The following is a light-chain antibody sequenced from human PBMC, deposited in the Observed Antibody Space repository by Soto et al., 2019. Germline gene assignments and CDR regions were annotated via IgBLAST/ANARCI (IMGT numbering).Light chain of an antibody. J-gene: IGKJ5*01. Sequence: ESVLTQSPGALSLSTGEIATLSRRASQSVTSSSLAWYQQKHGQAPRLLMYCASNRATGIPDRFSGSGSGTDFILSISRLAPDGFAVYYCQQYRPPSMTLGKGKPLEI. CDR3: QQYRPPSMT. CDR2: CAS. CDR1: QSVTSSS. V-gene: IGKV3-20*01.